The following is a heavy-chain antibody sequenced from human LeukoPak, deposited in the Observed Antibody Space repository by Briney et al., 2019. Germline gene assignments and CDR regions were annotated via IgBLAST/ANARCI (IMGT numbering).Heavy chain of an antibody. CDR1: GFTFSSYS. V-gene: IGHV3-21*01. J-gene: IGHJ4*02. CDR3: SSSFHVKNLTGYYKGGGGDYFEY. D-gene: IGHD3-9*01. Sequence: GGSLRLSCAASGFTFSSYSMNWVRQAPGKGLEWVSSISSSSSYIYYADSVKGRFTIPRDNAKNSMYLQMNSLRAEDTAVYYWSSSFHVKNLTGYYKGGGGDYFEYWGQGTLVTVSS. CDR2: ISSSSSYI.